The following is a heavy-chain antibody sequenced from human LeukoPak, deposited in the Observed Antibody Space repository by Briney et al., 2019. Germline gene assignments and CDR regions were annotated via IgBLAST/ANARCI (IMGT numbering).Heavy chain of an antibody. CDR2: ISGSSSTI. Sequence: GGSLRLSCAASGFTFSSYAMSWVRQAPGKGLEWVSYISGSSSTIYYADSVKGRFTISRDNAKNSLYLQMNSLRAEDTAVYYCARAYDSSGYYYAFDIWGQGTMVTVSS. D-gene: IGHD3-22*01. V-gene: IGHV3-48*04. CDR3: ARAYDSSGYYYAFDI. J-gene: IGHJ3*02. CDR1: GFTFSSYA.